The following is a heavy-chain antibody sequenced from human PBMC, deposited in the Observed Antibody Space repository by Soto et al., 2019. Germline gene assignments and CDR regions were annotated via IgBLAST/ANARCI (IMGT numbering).Heavy chain of an antibody. CDR3: ATRVLRFLEWLPRRGAFDY. D-gene: IGHD3-3*01. Sequence: QVQLQQWGAGLLKPSETLSLTCAVYGGSFSGYYWSWIRQPPGKGLEWSGEINHSGSTNYNPSLKSRVTISVDTSKNQFSLKLSSVTAADTAVYYCATRVLRFLEWLPRRGAFDYWGQGTLVTVSS. V-gene: IGHV4-34*01. CDR2: INHSGST. CDR1: GGSFSGYY. J-gene: IGHJ4*02.